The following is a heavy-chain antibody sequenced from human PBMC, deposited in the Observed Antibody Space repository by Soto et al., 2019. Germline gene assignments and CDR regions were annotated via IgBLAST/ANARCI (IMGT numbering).Heavy chain of an antibody. D-gene: IGHD2-15*01. CDR2: ISYSGST. J-gene: IGHJ5*02. CDR3: ARDLKEYCSDGKCNWFDP. CDR1: GASITTYY. V-gene: IGHV4-59*01. Sequence: SETLSLTCTVSGASITTYYWSWIRQPPGKGLEWIGYISYSGSTDYNPSLKSRVTISFDASKNQISLQVRSATAADAAVYYCARDLKEYCSDGKCNWFDPWGKGTLVTSPQ.